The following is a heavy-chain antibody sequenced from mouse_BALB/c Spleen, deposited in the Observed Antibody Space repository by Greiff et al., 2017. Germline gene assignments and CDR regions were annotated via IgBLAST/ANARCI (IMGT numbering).Heavy chain of an antibody. CDR1: GYTFTSYW. CDR3: QLGRDWYFDV. D-gene: IGHD4-1*02. CDR2: IYPGSGST. J-gene: IGHJ1*01. V-gene: IGHV1S22*01. Sequence: LQQPGSELVRPGASVKLSCKASGYTFTSYWMHWVKQRPGQGLEWIGNIYPGSGSTNYDEKFKSKATLTVDTSSSTAYMQLSSLTSEDSAVYYCQLGRDWYFDVWGAGTTVTVSS.